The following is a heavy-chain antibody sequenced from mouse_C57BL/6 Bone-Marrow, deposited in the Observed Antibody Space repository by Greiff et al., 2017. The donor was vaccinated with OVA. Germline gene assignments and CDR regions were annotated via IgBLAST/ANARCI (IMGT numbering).Heavy chain of an antibody. D-gene: IGHD2-1*01. Sequence: EVQVVESGGGLVQPGGSLKLSCAASGFTFSDYYMYWVRQTPEKRLEWVAYISNGGGSTYYPDTVKGRFTISRDNAKNTLYLQMSRLKSEDTAMYYCARHYGNYFDYWGQGTTLTVSS. CDR2: ISNGGGST. CDR3: ARHYGNYFDY. J-gene: IGHJ2*01. V-gene: IGHV5-12*01. CDR1: GFTFSDYY.